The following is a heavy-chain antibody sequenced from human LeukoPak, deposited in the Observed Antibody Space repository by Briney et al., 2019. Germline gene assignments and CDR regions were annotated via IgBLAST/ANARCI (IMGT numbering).Heavy chain of an antibody. CDR3: AKYRPDSYGYRDY. CDR1: GFTFVSHW. CDR2: INQDGSEI. V-gene: IGHV3-7*03. D-gene: IGHD5-18*01. Sequence: PGGSLRLSCVASGFTFVSHWMTWVRQAPGKGLEWVANINQDGSEIYYVDSVKGRFTISRDNAKNSLYLQMNSLRAEDTALYYCAKYRPDSYGYRDYWGQGTLITVSS. J-gene: IGHJ4*02.